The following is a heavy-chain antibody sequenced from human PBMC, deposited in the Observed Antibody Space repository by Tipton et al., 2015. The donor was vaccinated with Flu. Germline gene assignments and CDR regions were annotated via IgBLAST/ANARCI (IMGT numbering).Heavy chain of an antibody. J-gene: IGHJ6*02. D-gene: IGHD2-15*01. CDR3: ARDGGYCSGGNCFPFGMDV. CDR1: GFTVTNNY. V-gene: IGHV3-21*01. Sequence: SLRLSCAASGFTVTNNYVTWVRQAPGKGLEWVSSISSSSEYIYYADSVRGRFTISRDNAKNSLYLQMNSLRAEDTAVYYCARDGGYCSGGNCFPFGMDVWGQGTTVTVSS. CDR2: ISSSSEYI.